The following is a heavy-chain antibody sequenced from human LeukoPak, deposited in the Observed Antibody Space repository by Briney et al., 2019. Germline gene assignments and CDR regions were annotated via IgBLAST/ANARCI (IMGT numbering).Heavy chain of an antibody. CDR2: IYSGGST. Sequence: SGGSLRLFCAASGFTVSSNYMSWVRQAPGKGLEWVSIIYSGGSTYYADSVKGRFTSSRDNSKNTLYLQMNSLRAEDTAVYYCARSHSGYNAYFDYWGQGTLVTVSP. CDR1: GFTVSSNY. CDR3: ARSHSGYNAYFDY. V-gene: IGHV3-53*01. D-gene: IGHD5-12*01. J-gene: IGHJ4*02.